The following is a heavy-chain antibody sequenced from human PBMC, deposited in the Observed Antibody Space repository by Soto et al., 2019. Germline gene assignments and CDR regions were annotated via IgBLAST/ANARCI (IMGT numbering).Heavy chain of an antibody. CDR1: GGSFSGYY. J-gene: IGHJ1*01. Sequence: QVQLQQWGAGLLKPSETLSLTCAVYGGSFSGYYWSWIRQPPGKGLEWIGEINHSGSTNYNPSLKSRVTISVDTSKNQFSLKLSSVTAADTAVYYCARGGGYCSGGSCYSYYYFQHWGQGTLVTVSS. CDR2: INHSGST. V-gene: IGHV4-34*01. CDR3: ARGGGYCSGGSCYSYYYFQH. D-gene: IGHD2-15*01.